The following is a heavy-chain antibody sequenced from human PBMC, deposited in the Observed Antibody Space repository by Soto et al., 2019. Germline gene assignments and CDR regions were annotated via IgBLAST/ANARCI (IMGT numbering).Heavy chain of an antibody. CDR1: GGTFSSYT. J-gene: IGHJ6*02. D-gene: IGHD5-12*01. Sequence: QVQLVQSGAEVKKPGSSVKVSCKASGGTFSSYTISWVRQAPGQGLEWMGRIIPILGIANYAQKIQGRVTITADKSTSTAYMELSSLRSEDTAVYYCARGRGYSGYDEGYYYGMDVWGQGTTVTVSS. CDR3: ARGRGYSGYDEGYYYGMDV. V-gene: IGHV1-69*02. CDR2: IIPILGIA.